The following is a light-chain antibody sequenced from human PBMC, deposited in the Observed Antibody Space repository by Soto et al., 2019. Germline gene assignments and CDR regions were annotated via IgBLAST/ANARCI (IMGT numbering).Light chain of an antibody. CDR1: QSVSSSY. CDR3: QQYGRSPFT. J-gene: IGKJ3*01. V-gene: IGKV3-20*01. Sequence: EIVLTQSPGTLSLSPGERATLSCRASQSVSSSYLAWYQQKPGQAPRLLIYGASSRATGIPGRFSGSGSGTDFTLTISRLEPEDFAVYYCQQYGRSPFTFGPGTKVDI. CDR2: GAS.